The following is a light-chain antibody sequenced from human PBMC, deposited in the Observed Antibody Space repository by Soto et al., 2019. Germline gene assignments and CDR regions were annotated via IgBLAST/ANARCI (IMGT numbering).Light chain of an antibody. CDR3: QQINSWPYT. CDR2: KAS. V-gene: IGKV1-5*03. Sequence: DIQMTESPSTLSASVGDRVTITCRASQTISSWLAWYQQKPGKAPKLLIYKASTLKSGVPSRFSGSGSGTEFTLTISGLLPEDFAAYHCQQINSWPYTFGQGTKVDI. CDR1: QTISSW. J-gene: IGKJ2*01.